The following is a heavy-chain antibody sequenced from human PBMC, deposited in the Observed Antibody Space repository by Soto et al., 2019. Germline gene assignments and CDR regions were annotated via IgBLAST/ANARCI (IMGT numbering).Heavy chain of an antibody. V-gene: IGHV1-18*01. J-gene: IGHJ4*02. D-gene: IGHD2-2*02. Sequence: QVHLVQSGAEVKMPGASVKVSCKASGFTFTSYAFTWVRQAPGQGLEWMGWISAYNGNTNYERNFRGRVTMTTDSSTSPVYMELGSLPSDGTAVYFCARDYTGWPPDGVDSWGQGTLVSVSA. CDR1: GFTFTSYA. CDR2: ISAYNGNT. CDR3: ARDYTGWPPDGVDS.